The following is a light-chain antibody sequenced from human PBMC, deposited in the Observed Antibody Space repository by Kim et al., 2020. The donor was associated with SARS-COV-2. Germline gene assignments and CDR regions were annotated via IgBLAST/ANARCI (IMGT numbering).Light chain of an antibody. Sequence: ETVLTQSPVTLSLSPGERAALSCRASQSLGGYLAWYQQKPGQPPRLLIFDANRATGIPARFSSSGSGTDFTLTISSLEPEDSAVYYCQQCSNWPPTFGGGTRVEIK. CDR1: QSLGGY. CDR3: QQCSNWPPT. V-gene: IGKV3-11*01. CDR2: DA. J-gene: IGKJ4*01.